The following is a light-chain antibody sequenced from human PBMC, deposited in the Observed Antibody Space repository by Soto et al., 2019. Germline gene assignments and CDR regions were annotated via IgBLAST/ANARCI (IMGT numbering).Light chain of an antibody. CDR2: GAF. CDR1: PSVTNY. V-gene: IGKV3-11*01. CDR3: QQRNIWPPVT. Sequence: EIVLTQSPATLSLSPGERATLSCRASPSVTNYLAWYQQKPGQAPRLLIYGAFNRATGIPARFSCSGSGTDFTLTISSLEPEDVEVYYCQQRNIWPPVTFGQGTRLEIK. J-gene: IGKJ5*01.